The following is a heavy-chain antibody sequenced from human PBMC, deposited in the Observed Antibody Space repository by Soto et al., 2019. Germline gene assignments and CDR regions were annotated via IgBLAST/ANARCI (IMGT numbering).Heavy chain of an antibody. CDR1: GGSISSSSYY. Sequence: SETLSLTCTVYGGSISSSSYYWGWIRQPPGKGLEWIGSIYYSGSTYYDPSLKSRVTISVDTSKNQFSLKLSSVTAADTAVYYCAGQYGMHAFDIWGQGTMVTVS. D-gene: IGHD4-17*01. J-gene: IGHJ3*02. CDR2: IYYSGST. V-gene: IGHV4-39*01. CDR3: AGQYGMHAFDI.